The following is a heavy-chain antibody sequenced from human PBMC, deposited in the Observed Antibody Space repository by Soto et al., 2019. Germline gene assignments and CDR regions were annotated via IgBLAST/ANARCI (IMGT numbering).Heavy chain of an antibody. Sequence: GGSLRLSCAASGFTFSSYAMSWVRQAPGKGPEWVSAISGSGGSTYYADSVKGRFTISRDNSKNTLYLQMNSLRAEDTAVYYCAKALYYDFWSGYYPYYYYGMDVWGQGTTVTVSS. V-gene: IGHV3-23*01. D-gene: IGHD3-3*01. CDR3: AKALYYDFWSGYYPYYYYGMDV. J-gene: IGHJ6*02. CDR2: ISGSGGST. CDR1: GFTFSSYA.